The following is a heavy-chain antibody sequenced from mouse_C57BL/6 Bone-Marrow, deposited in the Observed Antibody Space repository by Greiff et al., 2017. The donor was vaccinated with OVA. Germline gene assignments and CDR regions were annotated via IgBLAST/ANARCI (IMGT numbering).Heavy chain of an antibody. D-gene: IGHD2-4*01. J-gene: IGHJ4*01. CDR2: IDPSDSYT. CDR3: AKDDYDVYYAMDY. V-gene: IGHV1-69*01. Sequence: VQLQQPGAELVMPGASVKLSCKASGYTFTSYWMHWVKQRPAQGLEWIGEIDPSDSYTNYNQKFKGKSTLTVDKSSSTAYMQLSSLTSEDSAVYYCAKDDYDVYYAMDYWCQGTAVTVTS. CDR1: GYTFTSYW.